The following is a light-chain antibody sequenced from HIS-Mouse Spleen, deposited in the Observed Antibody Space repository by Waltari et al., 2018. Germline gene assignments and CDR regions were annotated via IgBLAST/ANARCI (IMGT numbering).Light chain of an antibody. V-gene: IGLV1-47*01. Sequence: QSVLTQPPSASGTPGQRVTIPCSGSSSNIGSNSVTWYQQLPGTAPKLLIYRNNQRPSGVPDRFSGSKSGTSASLAISGLRSEDEADYYCAAWDDSLSGPWVFGGGTKLTVL. CDR3: AAWDDSLSGPWV. J-gene: IGLJ3*02. CDR2: RNN. CDR1: SSNIGSNS.